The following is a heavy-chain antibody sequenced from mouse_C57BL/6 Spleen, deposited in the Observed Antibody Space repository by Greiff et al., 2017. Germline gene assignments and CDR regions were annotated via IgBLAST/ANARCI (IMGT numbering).Heavy chain of an antibody. CDR1: GYAFTNYL. J-gene: IGHJ3*01. V-gene: IGHV1-54*01. D-gene: IGHD1-1*01. CDR3: ARWAYGSSYPWFAY. CDR2: INPGSGGT. Sequence: QVQLKESGAELVRPGTSVKVSCKASGYAFTNYLIEWVKQRPGQGLEWIGVINPGSGGTNYNEKFKGKATLPADKSASTAYMQLSSLTSEDSAVYFCARWAYGSSYPWFAYWGQGTLVTVSA.